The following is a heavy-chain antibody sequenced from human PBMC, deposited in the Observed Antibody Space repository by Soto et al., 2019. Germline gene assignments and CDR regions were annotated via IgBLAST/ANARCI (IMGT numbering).Heavy chain of an antibody. CDR1: GGSISSSNW. CDR3: ARVSLEVAAARHFDY. Sequence: SETLSLTCAVSGGSISSSNWWSWVRQPPGKGLEWIGEIYHSGSTNYNLSLKSRVTISVDKSKNQFSLKLSSVTAADTAVYYCARVSLEVAAARHFDYWGQGTLVTVSS. D-gene: IGHD2-15*01. V-gene: IGHV4-4*02. J-gene: IGHJ4*02. CDR2: IYHSGST.